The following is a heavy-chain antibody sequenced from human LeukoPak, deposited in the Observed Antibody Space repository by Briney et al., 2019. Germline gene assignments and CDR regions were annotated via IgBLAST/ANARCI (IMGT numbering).Heavy chain of an antibody. Sequence: GGSLRLSCAASGFSFSSYEMNRVRQAPGKGLEWVSYISSSGTTIYYADSVKGRFTISRDNAKKSLYLQMNSLRAEDTAVYYCVRVYGGNSFDYWGQGTVVTVSS. CDR3: VRVYGGNSFDY. CDR1: GFSFSSYE. CDR2: ISSSGTTI. V-gene: IGHV3-48*03. J-gene: IGHJ4*02. D-gene: IGHD4-23*01.